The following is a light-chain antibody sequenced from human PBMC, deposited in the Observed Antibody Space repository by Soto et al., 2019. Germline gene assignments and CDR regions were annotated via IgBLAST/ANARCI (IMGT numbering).Light chain of an antibody. Sequence: FPATRSVSHGCKSTLSCRASQSVSSNLAWYQQKPGQAPRLLIYGASTRATGIPARFSGSGSGTEFTLTISRLPYEDFAVYYCQPYNNWPSFGQGTKVDIK. CDR3: QPYNNWPS. J-gene: IGKJ1*01. CDR2: GAS. CDR1: QSVSSN. V-gene: IGKV3-15*01.